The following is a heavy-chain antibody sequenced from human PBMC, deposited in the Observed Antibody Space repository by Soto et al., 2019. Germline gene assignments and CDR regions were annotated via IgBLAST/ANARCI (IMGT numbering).Heavy chain of an antibody. CDR2: INPSGNTM. J-gene: IGHJ6*02. CDR1: GFSFSAHD. CDR3: ARFYYDSSGYLPSPYYYYYGMDV. D-gene: IGHD3-22*01. Sequence: GGSLRLSCAASGFSFSAHDLNWVRQAPGKGLEWISYINPSGNTMHYVDSVKGRFTISRDNAKNSLYLQMNSLRAEDTAVYYCARFYYDSSGYLPSPYYYYYGMDVWGQGTTVTVSS. V-gene: IGHV3-48*03.